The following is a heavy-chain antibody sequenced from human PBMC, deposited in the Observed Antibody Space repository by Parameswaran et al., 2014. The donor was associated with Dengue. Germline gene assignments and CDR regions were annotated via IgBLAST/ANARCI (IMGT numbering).Heavy chain of an antibody. J-gene: IGHJ5*02. V-gene: IGHV3-21*01. CDR3: ARDPRGSYFSLWFDP. CDR2: ISSSSSYI. Sequence: VRQMPGKGLEWVSSISSSSSYIYYADSVKGRFTIPRDNAKNSLYLQMNSLRAEDTAVYYCARDPRGSYFSLWFDPWAREPWSPSPQ. D-gene: IGHD1-26*01.